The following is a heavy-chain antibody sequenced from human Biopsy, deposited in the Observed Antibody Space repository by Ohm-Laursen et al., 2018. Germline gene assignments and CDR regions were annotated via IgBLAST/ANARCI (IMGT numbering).Heavy chain of an antibody. J-gene: IGHJ4*02. CDR1: SGSFNDYS. Sequence: SETLSLTCAVSSGSFNDYSWTWIRQPLGKGLEWIGYVSYSGNTKYNPSLKSRVIISADTSKNQFSLKLSSVTAADTAMYYCAAYYYDSSGYFYAFHYWGQGTLVTVSS. D-gene: IGHD3-22*01. V-gene: IGHV4-59*08. CDR3: AAYYYDSSGYFYAFHY. CDR2: VSYSGNT.